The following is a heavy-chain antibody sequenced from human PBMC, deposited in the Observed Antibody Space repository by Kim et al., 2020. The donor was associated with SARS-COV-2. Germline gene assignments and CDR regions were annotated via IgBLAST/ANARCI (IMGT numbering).Heavy chain of an antibody. V-gene: IGHV4-34*01. J-gene: IGHJ4*02. D-gene: IGHD6-19*01. Sequence: SETLSLTCAVYGGSFSGYYWSWIRQPPGKGLEWIGEINHSGSTNYNPSLKSRVTISVDTSKNQFSLKLSSVTAADTAVYYCATNSNSSGRIKIDYWGQGTLVTVSS. CDR3: ATNSNSSGRIKIDY. CDR2: INHSGST. CDR1: GGSFSGYY.